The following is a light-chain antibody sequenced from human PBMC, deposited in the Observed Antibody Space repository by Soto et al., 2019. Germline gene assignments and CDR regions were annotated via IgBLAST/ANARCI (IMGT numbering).Light chain of an antibody. CDR3: SSYAGNNNLL. Sequence: QSALTQPPSASGSPGQSVTISCTGSNNDVGGYNFVSWYQQRPGKAPKLLIYEVSKRPSGVPDRFSGSKSGNTASLTVSGLQAEDEADYYCSSYAGNNNLLFGGGTKVTVL. J-gene: IGLJ2*01. CDR1: NNDVGGYNF. V-gene: IGLV2-8*01. CDR2: EVS.